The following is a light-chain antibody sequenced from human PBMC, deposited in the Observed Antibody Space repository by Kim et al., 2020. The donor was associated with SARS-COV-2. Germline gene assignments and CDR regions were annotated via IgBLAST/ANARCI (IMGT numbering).Light chain of an antibody. CDR3: CAYAGIYTYV. J-gene: IGLJ1*01. Sequence: GQSVTISCTGTGSNIGYYKLVSWYQQHPGKVPKLVMFDVSKRPSGVPDRFSGSNSGNTASLTISGLQGDDEADYYCCAYAGIYTYVFGTGTKVTVL. CDR1: GSNIGYYKL. V-gene: IGLV2-11*01. CDR2: DVS.